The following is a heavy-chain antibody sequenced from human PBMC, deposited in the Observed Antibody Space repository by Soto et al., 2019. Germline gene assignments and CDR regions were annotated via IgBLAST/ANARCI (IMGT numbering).Heavy chain of an antibody. V-gene: IGHV1-69*12. J-gene: IGHJ6*02. CDR1: GGTFSSYA. CDR3: ASSVAKYYYSGMDV. Sequence: QVQLVQSGAEVKKPGSSVKVSCKASGGTFSSYAISWVRQAPGQGLEGMGGIIPIFGTANYAQKFQGRVTITADQSTSTAYMELRSLRSQATAVYYCASSVAKYYYSGMDVRAQGTTVTVSS. CDR2: IIPIFGTA. D-gene: IGHD5-12*01.